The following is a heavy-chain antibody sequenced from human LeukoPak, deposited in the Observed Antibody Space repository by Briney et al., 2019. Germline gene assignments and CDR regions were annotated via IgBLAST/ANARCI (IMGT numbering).Heavy chain of an antibody. CDR3: ARADPEQEYCSGGSCYPTGLDY. CDR2: IRYDGSNK. Sequence: PGGSLRLSCAASGFTFSSYGMHWVRQAPGKGLEWVAFIRYDGSNKYYADSVKGRFTISRDNSKNTLYLQMNSLRAEDTAVYYCARADPEQEYCSGGSCYPTGLDYWGQGTLVTVSS. V-gene: IGHV3-30*02. CDR1: GFTFSSYG. D-gene: IGHD2-15*01. J-gene: IGHJ4*02.